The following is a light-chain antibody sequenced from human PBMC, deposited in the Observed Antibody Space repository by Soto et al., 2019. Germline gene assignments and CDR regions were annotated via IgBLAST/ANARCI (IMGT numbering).Light chain of an antibody. CDR1: QSVSSN. CDR2: GAS. V-gene: IGKV3-15*01. J-gene: IGKJ1*01. CDR3: HQYNNWPPWT. Sequence: EIVMTQSPATLSGSPLEIDTFSCRASQSVSSNLAWYQQKPGQAPRLLIYGASTRATGIPARFSGSGSGTEFTLTISSLQSEDYAVYYCHQYNNWPPWTFGQGTKVDNK.